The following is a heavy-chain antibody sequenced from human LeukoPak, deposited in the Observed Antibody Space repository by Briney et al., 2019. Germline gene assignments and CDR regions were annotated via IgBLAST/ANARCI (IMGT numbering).Heavy chain of an antibody. J-gene: IGHJ3*02. Sequence: GESLKISCKGSGYSFTRYWIGWVRQMPGKGLEWMGIIYPGDSDTRYSPSFQGQVTISADKSISTAYLQWSSLKASDTAMYYCARAAYGGKANDAFDIWGQGTMVTVSS. CDR1: GYSFTRYW. V-gene: IGHV5-51*01. CDR2: IYPGDSDT. D-gene: IGHD4-23*01. CDR3: ARAAYGGKANDAFDI.